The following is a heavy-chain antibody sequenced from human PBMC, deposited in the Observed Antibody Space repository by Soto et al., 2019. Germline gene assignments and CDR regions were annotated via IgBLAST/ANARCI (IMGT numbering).Heavy chain of an antibody. CDR3: ARMDEWELPLNDAFDI. Sequence: PGGSLRLSCAASGFTFTRYSMNWVRQAPGKGLEWVSSISSSGSTIYYADSVKGRFTISGDNAKNSLYLQMNSLRAEDTAVYYCARMDEWELPLNDAFDIWGQGTMVTVSS. J-gene: IGHJ3*02. D-gene: IGHD1-26*01. CDR2: ISSSGSTI. CDR1: GFTFTRYS. V-gene: IGHV3-48*04.